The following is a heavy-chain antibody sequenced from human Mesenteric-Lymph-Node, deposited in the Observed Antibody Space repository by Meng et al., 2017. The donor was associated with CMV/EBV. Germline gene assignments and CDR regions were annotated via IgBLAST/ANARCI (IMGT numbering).Heavy chain of an antibody. CDR1: GFTFSSYW. CDR2: IKQDGSEK. CDR3: ARGSTYFDY. V-gene: IGHV3-7*01. Sequence: LSLTCAASGFTFSSYWMSWVRQAPGKGLEWVANIKQDGSEKYYVDSVKGRFTISRDNAKNSLYLQMNSLRAEDTAVYYCARGSTYFDYWGQGTLVTVSS. J-gene: IGHJ4*02.